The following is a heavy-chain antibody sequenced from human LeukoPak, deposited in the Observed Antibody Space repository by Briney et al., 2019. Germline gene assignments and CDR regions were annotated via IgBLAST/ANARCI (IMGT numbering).Heavy chain of an antibody. D-gene: IGHD3-22*01. Sequence: PSETLSLTCTVSGGAISSSSYYGGWIRQPPGKGLEWIGEIKHSGSTNYNPSLKSRVTISLDTSKTQFSLTLSSVTAADTAVYYCERGLPRITMIVVVIHRYNWFDPWGQGTLVTVSS. J-gene: IGHJ5*02. CDR3: ERGLPRITMIVVVIHRYNWFDP. CDR1: GGAISSSSYY. CDR2: IKHSGST. V-gene: IGHV4-39*07.